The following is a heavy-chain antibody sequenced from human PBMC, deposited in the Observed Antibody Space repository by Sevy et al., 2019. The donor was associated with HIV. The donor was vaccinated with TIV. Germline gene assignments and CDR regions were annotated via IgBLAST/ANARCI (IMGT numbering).Heavy chain of an antibody. Sequence: SETLSLTCTVSGGSISSYYWSWIRQPAGKGLEWIGRIYTSGSTNYNPSLKSRVTMSVDTSKNQFSLKLSSVTAADTAVYYCVSLSVSALGGNGMDVWGQGTTVTVSS. V-gene: IGHV4-4*07. CDR1: GGSISSYY. CDR3: VSLSVSALGGNGMDV. J-gene: IGHJ6*02. CDR2: IYTSGST. D-gene: IGHD3-16*01.